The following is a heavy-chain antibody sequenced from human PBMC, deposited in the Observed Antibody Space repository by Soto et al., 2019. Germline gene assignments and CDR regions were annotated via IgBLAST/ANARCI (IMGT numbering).Heavy chain of an antibody. CDR3: AMVELYVTPSPQDV. Sequence: QVQLVQSGAEVKNPGASVKVSCKASGYTFTRYGIGWARQAPGQGLEWMGWINTYNGNTNYAQNVQGRVSLTTDTATSTAYLELRSLGSTDTAIYYCAMVELYVTPSPQDVWGQGPTVIVSS. V-gene: IGHV1-18*01. CDR1: GYTFTRYG. D-gene: IGHD1-26*01. CDR2: INTYNGNT. J-gene: IGHJ6*02.